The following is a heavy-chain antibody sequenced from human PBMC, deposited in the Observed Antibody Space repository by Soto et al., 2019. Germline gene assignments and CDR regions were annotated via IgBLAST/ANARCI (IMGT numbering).Heavy chain of an antibody. V-gene: IGHV2-5*02. CDR2: IYWDADK. CDR1: GFSLSTSGVG. D-gene: IGHD3-22*01. CDR3: AHRSAHFDSSLYYQVDPFDY. Sequence: QITLKESGPTLVQPTQTLTLTCTFSGFSLSTSGVGVGWIRQPPGKALEWLALIYWDADKRYSPSLKSRLTITKDTSKKQLVRTMTNMDPVDTATYYCAHRSAHFDSSLYYQVDPFDYWGQGTLGTFSS. J-gene: IGHJ4*02.